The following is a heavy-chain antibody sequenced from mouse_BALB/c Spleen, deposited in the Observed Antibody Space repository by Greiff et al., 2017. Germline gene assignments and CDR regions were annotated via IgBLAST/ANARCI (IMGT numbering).Heavy chain of an antibody. Sequence: QVQLQQPGAELVKPGASVKLSCKASGYTFTSYWMHWVKQRPGQGLEWIGEINPSNGRTNYNEKFKSKATLTVDKSSSTAYMQLSSLTSEDSAVYYCARYYGSSPYYFDYWGQGTTLTVSS. CDR3: ARYYGSSPYYFDY. D-gene: IGHD1-1*01. CDR1: GYTFTSYW. J-gene: IGHJ2*01. CDR2: INPSNGRT. V-gene: IGHV1S81*02.